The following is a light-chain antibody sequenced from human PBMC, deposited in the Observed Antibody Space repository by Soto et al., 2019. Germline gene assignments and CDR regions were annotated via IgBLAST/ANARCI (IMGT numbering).Light chain of an antibody. J-gene: IGKJ5*01. CDR3: QQYNNWLSIT. V-gene: IGKV3-15*01. Sequence: ETVMTQSPATLSVSPGERATLSCRASQSVSSNLAWYQQKPGQAPRLLIYGASTRATGIPARFSGSGSGTEFTLTISSLQSEDFAVYYCQQYNNWLSITFGQGTRVEIK. CDR1: QSVSSN. CDR2: GAS.